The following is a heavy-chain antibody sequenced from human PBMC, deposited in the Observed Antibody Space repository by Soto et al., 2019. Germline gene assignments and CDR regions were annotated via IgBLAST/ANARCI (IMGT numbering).Heavy chain of an antibody. CDR3: ARGSRIAARPGWFDP. V-gene: IGHV4-34*01. D-gene: IGHD6-6*01. J-gene: IGHJ5*02. Sequence: KPSETLSLTCAVYGGSFSGYYWSWIRQPPGKGLEWIGEINHSGSTNYNPSLKSRVTISVDTSKNQFSLKLSSVTAADTAVYYCARGSRIAARPGWFDPWGQGTLVTVS. CDR1: GGSFSGYY. CDR2: INHSGST.